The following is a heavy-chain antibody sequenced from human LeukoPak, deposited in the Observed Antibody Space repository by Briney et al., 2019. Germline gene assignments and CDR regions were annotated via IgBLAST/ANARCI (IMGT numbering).Heavy chain of an antibody. CDR3: ARWVRGARGTFLFNY. CDR2: IVDSGVST. V-gene: IGHV3-23*01. D-gene: IGHD3-10*01. J-gene: IGHJ4*02. Sequence: GGSLRLSCEASGFTFNNYVMTWVRQAPGKGLEWVSSIVDSGVSTYYADSVKGRFTISRDNSKNTLFLQMNSLRAEDTAIYYCARWVRGARGTFLFNYWGQGTLVTVSS. CDR1: GFTFNNYV.